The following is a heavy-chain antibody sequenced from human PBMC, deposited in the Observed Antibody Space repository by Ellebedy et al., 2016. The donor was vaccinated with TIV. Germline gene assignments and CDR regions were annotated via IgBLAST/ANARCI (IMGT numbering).Heavy chain of an antibody. CDR3: ASEPPYFYGSSIYLKDF. V-gene: IGHV4-39*01. Sequence: MPSETLSLTCSVPGGSIIRSSYYWGWIRQSPGKGLAWIASIYYSGSAYYQPSLKSRLTISVDTSKNQFSLNLTSVTAADTAVYYCASEPPYFYGSSIYLKDFWGQGTLVTVSP. CDR2: IYYSGSA. D-gene: IGHD3-10*01. CDR1: GGSIIRSSYY. J-gene: IGHJ4*02.